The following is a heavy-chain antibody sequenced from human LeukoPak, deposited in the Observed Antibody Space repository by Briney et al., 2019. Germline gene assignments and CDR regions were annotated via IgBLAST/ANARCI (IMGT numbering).Heavy chain of an antibody. D-gene: IGHD6-6*01. CDR3: AKKARPGNYHYYMDV. V-gene: IGHV3-23*01. CDR2: LSGSGGST. Sequence: PGGSLRLSCAASGFTFSSYAMSWVRQAPGKGLEWVSALSGSGGSTYYADSVKGRFTISRDNSKNTLYLQMNSLRAEDTAVYYCAKKARPGNYHYYMDVWGKGTTVTVSS. CDR1: GFTFSSYA. J-gene: IGHJ6*03.